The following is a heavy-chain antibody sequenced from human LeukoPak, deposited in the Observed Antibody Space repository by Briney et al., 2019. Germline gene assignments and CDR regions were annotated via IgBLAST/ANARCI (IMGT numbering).Heavy chain of an antibody. CDR2: ISHDGSNK. D-gene: IGHD1-26*01. CDR1: GVTFGSYA. Sequence: GGSLRLSCAASGVTFGSYAMHWLRQAPGKGLEWVAVISHDGSNKYYVDSVRGRFTISRDNSKNTLYLQMNSLRLEDTAVYYCARDLSGGGNDHWGQGTLVTVSS. CDR3: ARDLSGGGNDH. J-gene: IGHJ4*02. V-gene: IGHV3-30-3*01.